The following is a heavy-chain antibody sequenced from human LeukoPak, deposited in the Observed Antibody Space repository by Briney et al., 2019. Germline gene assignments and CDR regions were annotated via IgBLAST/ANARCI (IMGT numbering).Heavy chain of an antibody. CDR1: GYSFTDYY. Sequence: GASVKVSCKASGYSFTDYYIHWVRLAPGQGLEWMGRIIPVRDIPRYAQKFQGRITITADKSTSTAYMELSSLISEDSAVYYCALGSGYYSPDHWGQGTLVTVSS. J-gene: IGHJ5*02. CDR3: ALGSGYYSPDH. D-gene: IGHD3-22*01. CDR2: IIPVRDIP. V-gene: IGHV1-69*02.